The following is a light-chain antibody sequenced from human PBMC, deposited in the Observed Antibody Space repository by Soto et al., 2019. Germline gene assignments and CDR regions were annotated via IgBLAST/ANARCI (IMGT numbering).Light chain of an antibody. CDR2: DVT. CDR1: SSDVGGYNY. V-gene: IGLV2-14*01. CDR3: SSYTGSGTVI. J-gene: IGLJ2*01. Sequence: QSVLTQPASVSGSPGQSITISCTGTSSDVGGYNYVSWYQQHPGKAPKLMIYDVTNRPSGVSNRFSGSKSGNTASLTISGLQADDEADYYCSSYTGSGTVIFGGGTKVTVL.